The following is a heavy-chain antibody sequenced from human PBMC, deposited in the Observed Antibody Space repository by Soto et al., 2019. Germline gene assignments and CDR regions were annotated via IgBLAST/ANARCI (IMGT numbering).Heavy chain of an antibody. V-gene: IGHV3-30*04. CDR2: ISYDGRNK. CDR3: ARDLNYYGSGSYPPNYYCYGMDV. J-gene: IGHJ6*02. Sequence: LRLSCAASGFTFSSYTMHWVRQAPGKGLEWVAVISYDGRNKYYAYSVKGRFTISRDNSKNTLYLQMNSLRAEDTAVYYCARDLNYYGSGSYPPNYYCYGMDVWGQGTTVTSP. CDR1: GFTFSSYT. D-gene: IGHD3-10*01.